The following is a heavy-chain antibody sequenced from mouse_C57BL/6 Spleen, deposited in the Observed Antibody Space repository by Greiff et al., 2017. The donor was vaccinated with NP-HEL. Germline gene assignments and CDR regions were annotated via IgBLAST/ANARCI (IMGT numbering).Heavy chain of an antibody. CDR1: GYAFSSSW. CDR3: ATLGDSWYFDV. Sequence: VKLMESGPELVKPGASVKISCKASGYAFSSSWMNWVKQRPGKGLEWIGRIYPGDGDTNYNGKFKGKATLTADKSSSTAYMQLSSLTSEDSAVYFCATLGDSWYFDVWGTGTTVTVSS. J-gene: IGHJ1*03. CDR2: IYPGDGDT. V-gene: IGHV1-82*01. D-gene: IGHD4-1*01.